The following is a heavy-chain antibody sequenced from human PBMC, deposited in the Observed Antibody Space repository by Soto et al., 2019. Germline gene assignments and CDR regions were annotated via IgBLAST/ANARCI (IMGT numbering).Heavy chain of an antibody. V-gene: IGHV3-23*01. CDR2: ISGSGGST. CDR1: GFTFSSYA. CDR3: AARGYCSGGSCYRG. D-gene: IGHD2-15*01. Sequence: EVQLLESGGGLVQPGGSLRLSCAASGFTFSSYAMSWVRQAPGKGLEWVSAISGSGGSTYYADSVKGRFTISRDNSKNTLYLQMNSVRAEDTAVYYCAARGYCSGGSCYRGWGQGTMVTVSS. J-gene: IGHJ3*01.